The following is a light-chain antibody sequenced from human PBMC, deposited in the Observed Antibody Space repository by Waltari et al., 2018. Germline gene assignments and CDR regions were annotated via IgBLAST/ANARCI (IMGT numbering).Light chain of an antibody. CDR2: DVT. V-gene: IGLV2-14*03. J-gene: IGLJ3*02. CDR1: SSDVGVYNY. Sequence: QSALTQPASVSGSPGQSLTISCTGTSSDVGVYNYVSWYQRNPGKAPKLMIYDVTQRPSGVSDRFSGSKSGHTASLTISGLQAEDEADYYCCSYTTSSAWVFGGGTKLTVL. CDR3: CSYTTSSAWV.